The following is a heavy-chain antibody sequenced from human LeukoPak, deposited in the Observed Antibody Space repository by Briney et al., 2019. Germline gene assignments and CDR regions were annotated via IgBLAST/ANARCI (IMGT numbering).Heavy chain of an antibody. CDR2: INPSGGST. CDR3: AKSEVGAISWFH. D-gene: IGHD1-26*01. V-gene: IGHV1-46*01. CDR1: GYTFTNYY. Sequence: ASVKVSCKASGYTFTNYYMHWVRQAPGQGLEWMGIINPSGGSTSYAQKFQGRVTMTRDTSTSTVSMELSSLRSEDTAVYYCAKSEVGAISWFHWGQGTLVIVSS. J-gene: IGHJ4*02.